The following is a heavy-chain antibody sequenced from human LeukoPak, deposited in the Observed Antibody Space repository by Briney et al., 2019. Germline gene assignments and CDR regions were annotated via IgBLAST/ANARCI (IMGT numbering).Heavy chain of an antibody. CDR1: GVTFSSYA. J-gene: IGHJ5*02. V-gene: IGHV1-69*05. CDR3: ARGGAARRSRRWFDP. Sequence: SLKVSCKASGVTFSSYAISWVRQAPGQGLEWMGGIIPIFGTANYAQKVKGRVTITTDESTSTAYMQLSSLRSEDTAVYYCARGGAARRSRRWFDPWGQGTLVTVSS. D-gene: IGHD6-6*01. CDR2: IIPIFGTA.